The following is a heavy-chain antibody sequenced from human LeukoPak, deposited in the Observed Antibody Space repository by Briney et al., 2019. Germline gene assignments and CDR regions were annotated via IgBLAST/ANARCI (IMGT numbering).Heavy chain of an antibody. J-gene: IGHJ6*03. CDR1: GFTFSSYG. V-gene: IGHV3-30*02. D-gene: IGHD6-13*01. CDR2: IRYDGSNK. CDR3: AKDHSSSWYNYYYYYMDV. Sequence: AGGSLRLSCAASGFTFSSYGMHWVRQAPGKGLEWVAFIRYDGSNKYYADSVKGRFTISRDNSKNTLYLQMNSLRAEDTAVYYCAKDHSSSWYNYYYYYMDVWGKGTTVTVSS.